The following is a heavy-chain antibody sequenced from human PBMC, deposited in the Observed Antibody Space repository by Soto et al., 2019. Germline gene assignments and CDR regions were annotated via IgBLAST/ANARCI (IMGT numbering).Heavy chain of an antibody. CDR3: ARELIRLGELSFDY. V-gene: IGHV3-53*01. Sequence: EVQLVESGGGLIQPGGSLRLSCAASGVTVSSNYMSWVRQAPGKGLEWVSVIYSGGSTYYADSVKGRFTISRDNSKNTLYLQMNSLRAEDTAVYYCARELIRLGELSFDYWGQGTLVTVSS. CDR1: GVTVSSNY. CDR2: IYSGGST. D-gene: IGHD3-16*02. J-gene: IGHJ4*02.